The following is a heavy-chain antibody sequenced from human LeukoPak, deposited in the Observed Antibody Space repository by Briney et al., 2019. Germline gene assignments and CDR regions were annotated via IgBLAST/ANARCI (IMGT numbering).Heavy chain of an antibody. CDR3: ARGVLTGYYTNWFDP. CDR1: GFTFSSYG. Sequence: PGGSLRLSCAAPGFTFSSYGMHWVRQAPGKGLEWVAVISYDGSNKYYADSVKGRFTISRDNSKNTLYLQMNSLRAEDTAVYYCARGVLTGYYTNWFDPWGQGTLVTVSS. CDR2: ISYDGSNK. D-gene: IGHD3-9*01. J-gene: IGHJ5*02. V-gene: IGHV3-30*03.